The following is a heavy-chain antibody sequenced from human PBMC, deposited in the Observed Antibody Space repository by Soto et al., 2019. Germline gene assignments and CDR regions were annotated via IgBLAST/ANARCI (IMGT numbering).Heavy chain of an antibody. CDR1: GFTFSSYG. CDR2: IWYDGSNK. V-gene: IGHV3-33*01. CDR3: ARDGTPYGTKTGY. Sequence: GGSLRLSCAASGFTFSSYGMHWVRQAPGKGLEWVAVIWYDGSNKYYADSVKGRFTISRDNSKNTLFLQMNSLRAEDTAVYYCARDGTPYGTKTGYWGQGTLVTVSS. D-gene: IGHD4-17*01. J-gene: IGHJ4*02.